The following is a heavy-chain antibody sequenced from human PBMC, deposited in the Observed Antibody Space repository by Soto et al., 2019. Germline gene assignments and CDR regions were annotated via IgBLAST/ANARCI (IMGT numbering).Heavy chain of an antibody. CDR3: ARAYYRISPFDY. V-gene: IGHV4-31*01. CDR2: IYYSGST. Sequence: PSETLSLTCTVSGVSISSGGYYWSWIRQHPGKGLEWIGYIYYSGSTYYNPSLKSQVTISVDTSKNQFSLKLSSVTAADTAVYYCARAYYRISPFDYWGQGTLVTVSS. CDR1: GVSISSGGYY. J-gene: IGHJ4*02. D-gene: IGHD1-26*01.